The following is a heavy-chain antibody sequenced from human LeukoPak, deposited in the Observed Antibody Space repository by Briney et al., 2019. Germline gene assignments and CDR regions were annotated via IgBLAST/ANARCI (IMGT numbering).Heavy chain of an antibody. CDR3: AKEGIQTEVATY. CDR1: GFTFSSYG. Sequence: PGGSLRLSCAASGFTFSSYGMHWVHQAPGKGLEWVAVISYDGSNKYYADSVKGRFAISRDNSKNTLYLQMNSLRAEDTAVYYCAKEGIQTEVATYWGQGTLVTVSS. J-gene: IGHJ4*02. V-gene: IGHV3-30*18. D-gene: IGHD5-12*01. CDR2: ISYDGSNK.